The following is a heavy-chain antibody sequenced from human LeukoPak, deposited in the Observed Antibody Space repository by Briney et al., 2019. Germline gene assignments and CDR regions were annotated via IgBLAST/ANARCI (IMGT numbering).Heavy chain of an antibody. CDR1: GYTFTSYY. CDR2: INPSGGST. J-gene: IGHJ4*02. Sequence: ASVKVSCKASGYTFTSYYMHWVRQAPGQGLEWMGIINPSGGSTNYAQKFQGRVTITTDESTSTAYMELSSLRSEDTAVYYCAREYCSGGSCYRGYFDYWGQGTLVTVSS. V-gene: IGHV1-46*01. CDR3: AREYCSGGSCYRGYFDY. D-gene: IGHD2-15*01.